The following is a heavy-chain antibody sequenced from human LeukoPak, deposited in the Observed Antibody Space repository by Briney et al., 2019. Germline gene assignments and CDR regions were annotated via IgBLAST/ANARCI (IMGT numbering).Heavy chain of an antibody. V-gene: IGHV3-21*01. CDR2: ISSSSSYI. D-gene: IGHD3-22*01. CDR3: ARDLEIFYDSSGYFGY. J-gene: IGHJ4*02. CDR1: GLTFSSNS. Sequence: GGSLRLSCEAYGLTFSSNSMDWDRHANGNGPEWASSISSSSSYIYYADSVKGRFTISRDNAKNSLYLQMNSLRAEDTAVYYCARDLEIFYDSSGYFGYWGQGTLVTVSS.